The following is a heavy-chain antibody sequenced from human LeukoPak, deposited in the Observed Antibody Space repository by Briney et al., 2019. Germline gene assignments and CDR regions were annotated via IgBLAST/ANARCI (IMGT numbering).Heavy chain of an antibody. Sequence: GASVKVSCKACGYTFTGYYMHWVRQAPGQGLEWMGWINPNSGGTNYAQKFQGRVTMTGDTSISTAYLELSRLRSDDTAVYYCARASSGWFEELDYWGQGTLVTVSS. V-gene: IGHV1-2*02. CDR1: GYTFTGYY. D-gene: IGHD6-19*01. CDR3: ARASSGWFEELDY. J-gene: IGHJ4*02. CDR2: INPNSGGT.